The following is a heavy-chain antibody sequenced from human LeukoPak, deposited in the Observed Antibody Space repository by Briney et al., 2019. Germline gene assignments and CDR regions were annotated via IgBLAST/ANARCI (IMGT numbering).Heavy chain of an antibody. CDR1: GFTFGSYG. J-gene: IGHJ4*02. D-gene: IGHD3-10*01. CDR2: ISYDGSNK. Sequence: GGSLRLSCAASGFTFGSYGMHWVRQAPGKGLEWVAVISYDGSNKYYADSVKGRFTISRDNSKNTLYLQMNSLRAEDTAVYYCAKEGDFHFDYWGQGTLVTVSS. V-gene: IGHV3-30*18. CDR3: AKEGDFHFDY.